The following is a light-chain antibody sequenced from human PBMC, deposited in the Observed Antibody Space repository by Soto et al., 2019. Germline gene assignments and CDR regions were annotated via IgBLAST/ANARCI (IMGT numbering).Light chain of an antibody. CDR3: SSYTSSSTLV. Sequence: QCALTQPASVSGSPGQSITISCTGTSSDVGGHNYVSWYQQHPGKAPKLMIYDVSNRPSGVSNRFSGSKSGNTASLTNSGLQAEYEADYSCSSYTSSSTLVFGGGTKLTVL. J-gene: IGLJ2*01. V-gene: IGLV2-14*01. CDR2: DVS. CDR1: SSDVGGHNY.